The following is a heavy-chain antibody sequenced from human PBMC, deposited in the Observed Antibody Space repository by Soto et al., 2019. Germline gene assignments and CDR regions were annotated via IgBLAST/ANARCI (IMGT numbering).Heavy chain of an antibody. D-gene: IGHD5-18*01. CDR3: ARVLEDTAMINDAFDI. V-gene: IGHV6-1*01. Sequence: QTLSLTCAISGDSVSSNSAAWNWIRQSPSRGLEWLGRTYYRSKWYNDYAVSVKSRITINPDTSKNQFSLQLNSVTPEDTAVYYCARVLEDTAMINDAFDIWGQGTMVTVSS. CDR1: GDSVSSNSAA. CDR2: TYYRSKWYN. J-gene: IGHJ3*02.